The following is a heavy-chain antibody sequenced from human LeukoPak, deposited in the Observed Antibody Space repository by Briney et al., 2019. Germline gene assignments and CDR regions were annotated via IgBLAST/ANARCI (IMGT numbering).Heavy chain of an antibody. CDR3: ARDLPDFSLRISSGGFDI. J-gene: IGHJ3*02. D-gene: IGHD4-23*01. CDR2: IIPIFGTA. CDR1: GGTFSSYA. Sequence: GASVKVSCKASGGTFSSYAISWVRQAPGQGLEWMGGIIPIFGTANYAQKFRGRVTITTDKSTSTAYMELSSLRSEDTAMYYCARDLPDFSLRISSGGFDIWGQGTMVTVSS. V-gene: IGHV1-69*05.